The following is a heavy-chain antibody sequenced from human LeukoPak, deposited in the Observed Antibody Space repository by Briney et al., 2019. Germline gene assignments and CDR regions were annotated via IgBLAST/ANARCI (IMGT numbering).Heavy chain of an antibody. Sequence: SQTLSLTCTVSGGSISSSRYYWGWIRQPPGKGLEWIGSIYYSGSTYYNPSLKSRVTISVDTSKNQFSLKLSSVTAADTAVYYCAREAVAATLLDYYYYYGMDVWGQGTTVTVSS. J-gene: IGHJ6*02. V-gene: IGHV4-39*07. CDR2: IYYSGST. CDR1: GGSISSSRYY. CDR3: AREAVAATLLDYYYYYGMDV. D-gene: IGHD2-15*01.